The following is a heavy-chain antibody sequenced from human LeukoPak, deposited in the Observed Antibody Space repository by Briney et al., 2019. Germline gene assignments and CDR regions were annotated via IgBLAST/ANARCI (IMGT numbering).Heavy chain of an antibody. D-gene: IGHD3-3*01. CDR2: ISGSGGST. CDR1: GVTFSSYA. Sequence: PGGSLRLSCAASGVTFSSYAMNWVRQAPGKGLEWVSAISGSGGSTYYADSVKGRFTISRDNSKNTLYLQMNSLRAEDTAVYYCAKTYYDFWSGYYYWGQGTLVTVSS. CDR3: AKTYYDFWSGYYY. V-gene: IGHV3-23*01. J-gene: IGHJ4*02.